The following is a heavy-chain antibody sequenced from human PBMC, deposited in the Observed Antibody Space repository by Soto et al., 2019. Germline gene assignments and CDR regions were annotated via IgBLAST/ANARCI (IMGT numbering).Heavy chain of an antibody. Sequence: GGSLRLSCAASGFTFSSYGMHWVRQAPGKGLEWVAVIWYDGSNKYYADSVKGRFTISRDNSKNTLYLQMNSLRAEDTAVYYCARDKVRSSSSEYYYGMDVWGQGTTVTVSS. CDR1: GFTFSSYG. D-gene: IGHD6-6*01. CDR2: IWYDGSNK. CDR3: ARDKVRSSSSEYYYGMDV. J-gene: IGHJ6*02. V-gene: IGHV3-33*01.